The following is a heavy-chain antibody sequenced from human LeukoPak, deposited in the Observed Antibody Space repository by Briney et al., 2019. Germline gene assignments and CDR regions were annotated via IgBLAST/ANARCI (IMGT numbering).Heavy chain of an antibody. Sequence: SETLSLTCSASGGSINTRSYFWGWIRQSPGKGLEWIASMYYSGSTYYNPSLKSRVTISVDTSKNQFSLKLSSVTAADTAVYYCARLQVYGSGSYYNVGYYYMDVWGKGTTVTISS. CDR3: ARLQVYGSGSYYNVGYYYMDV. CDR2: MYYSGST. J-gene: IGHJ6*03. V-gene: IGHV4-39*01. CDR1: GGSINTRSYF. D-gene: IGHD3-10*01.